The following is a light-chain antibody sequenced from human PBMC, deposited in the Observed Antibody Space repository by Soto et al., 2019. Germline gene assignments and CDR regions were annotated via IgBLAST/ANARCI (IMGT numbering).Light chain of an antibody. J-gene: IGKJ2*01. CDR2: DAS. Sequence: EIVLTQSPATLSLSPGERATLSCRASQSVSSHLAWYQHKPGQAPRLLIYDASNRATGTPARFSGGGSGTDFTLTIGSLEPEDFAVYYCQQRSNRRTFGQGTKLEIK. V-gene: IGKV3-11*01. CDR1: QSVSSH. CDR3: QQRSNRRT.